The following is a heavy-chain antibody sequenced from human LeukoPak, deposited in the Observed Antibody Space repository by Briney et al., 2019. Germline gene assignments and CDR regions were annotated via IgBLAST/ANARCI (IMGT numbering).Heavy chain of an antibody. CDR2: INPDSGDT. CDR3: ARVQYYNILTGSFQY. CDR1: GYILTAYY. Sequence: ASVKVSCKASGYILTAYYLHWVRQAPGQGLEWMGWINPDSGDTKFAQKFQGRVSMTRDTSISTAYMELSGLRSDDTAYYFCARVQYYNILTGSFQYWGQGTLVTVSS. V-gene: IGHV1-2*02. J-gene: IGHJ4*02. D-gene: IGHD3-9*01.